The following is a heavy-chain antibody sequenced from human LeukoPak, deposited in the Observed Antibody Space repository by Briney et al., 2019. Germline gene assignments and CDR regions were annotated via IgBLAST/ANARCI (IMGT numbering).Heavy chain of an antibody. CDR3: ARAHMITSYYYYYYMDV. V-gene: IGHV4-59*01. J-gene: IGHJ6*03. CDR1: GGSISSYY. Sequence: PSETLSLTCTVSGGSISSYYGSWIRQPPGKGPEWIGYIYYSGSTNYNPSLKSRVTISVDTSKNQFSLKLSSVTAADTAVYYCARAHMITSYYYYYYMDVWGKGTTVTVSS. CDR2: IYYSGST. D-gene: IGHD3-16*01.